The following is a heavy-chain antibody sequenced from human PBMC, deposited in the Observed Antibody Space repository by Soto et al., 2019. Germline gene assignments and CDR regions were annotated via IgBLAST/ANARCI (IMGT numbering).Heavy chain of an antibody. CDR1: GFTFNTYS. J-gene: IGHJ4*02. D-gene: IGHD4-17*01. Sequence: VQLEESGGGVVQPGRSLRLSCEASGFTFNTYSMHWVRQPPGKGLEWLAAIWYDGTQKYYADYVKGRFIISRDNSKKTLYLEMNSLRAEDTAVYYCARAGGTTVTGLWHFDSWGQGTLVTVSS. V-gene: IGHV3-33*01. CDR3: ARAGGTTVTGLWHFDS. CDR2: IWYDGTQK.